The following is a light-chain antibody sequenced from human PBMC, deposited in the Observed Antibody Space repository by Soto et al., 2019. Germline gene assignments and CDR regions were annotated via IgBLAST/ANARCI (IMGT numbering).Light chain of an antibody. CDR3: QQYGSSLALT. V-gene: IGKV3-20*01. Sequence: EIVLTQSPGTLSLSPGERATLSCRASQSVSSSYLAWYQQKSGQAPRLLIYGASSRATGIPDRFSGSGSGTDFTLTISRLEPEDFAVYYCQQYGSSLALTFGGGTKVEIK. CDR1: QSVSSSY. CDR2: GAS. J-gene: IGKJ4*01.